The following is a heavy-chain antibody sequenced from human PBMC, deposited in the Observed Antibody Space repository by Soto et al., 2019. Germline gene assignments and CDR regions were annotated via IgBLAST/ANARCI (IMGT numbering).Heavy chain of an antibody. CDR3: ARYYYGSGTSPFDY. V-gene: IGHV4-39*02. Sequence: SETLSLTCTVSGGSISSSSYYWGWIRQPPGKGLEWIGSIYYSGSTYYNPSLKSRDTISVDTSKNHFSLKLLSVTAADTAVYYCARYYYGSGTSPFDYWGQGTLVTVSS. J-gene: IGHJ4*02. CDR2: IYYSGST. CDR1: GGSISSSSYY. D-gene: IGHD3-10*01.